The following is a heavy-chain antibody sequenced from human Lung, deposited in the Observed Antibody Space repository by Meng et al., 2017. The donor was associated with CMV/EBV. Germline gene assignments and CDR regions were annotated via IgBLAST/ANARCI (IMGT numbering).Heavy chain of an antibody. D-gene: IGHD3/OR15-3a*01. V-gene: IGHV1-2*02. CDR3: ARLFDTDLGTNYYYGMDV. J-gene: IGHJ6*02. Sequence: SVXVSXXASGYTFTGYSIHWVRQAPGQRLEWMGWINPNTGDTNYAQKFQGRVTLTGDTSINTAYMELSRLTSDDTAVFFCARLFDTDLGTNYYYGMDVWGQGAXVTVSS. CDR2: INPNTGDT. CDR1: GYTFTGYS.